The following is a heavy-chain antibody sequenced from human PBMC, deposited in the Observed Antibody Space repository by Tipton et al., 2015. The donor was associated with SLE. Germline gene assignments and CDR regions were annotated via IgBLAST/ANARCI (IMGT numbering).Heavy chain of an antibody. CDR3: ARGTAEAYYDSSGLGYFDY. Sequence: TLSLTCTVSGYSISSGYYWGWIRQPPGKGLEWIGSIYHSGSTYYNPSLKSRVTISVDTSKNQFSLKLSSVTTADTAVYYCARGTAEAYYDSSGLGYFDYWGQGTLVTVSS. D-gene: IGHD3-22*01. J-gene: IGHJ4*02. V-gene: IGHV4-38-2*02. CDR2: IYHSGST. CDR1: GYSISSGYY.